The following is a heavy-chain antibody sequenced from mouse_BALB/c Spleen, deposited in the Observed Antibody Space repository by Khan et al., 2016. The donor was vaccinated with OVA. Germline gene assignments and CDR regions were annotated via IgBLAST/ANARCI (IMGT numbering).Heavy chain of an antibody. CDR3: ARNSYRYDFTY. D-gene: IGHD2-12*01. Sequence: QVQLQQPGPGLVQPSQSLSITCTVSGFSLITYGVHWVRQSPGKGLEWLGVIWSDGSTDYNAAFISRLSITKDNSKSQVFFKMNSLQADDTAIYXCARNSYRYDFTYWGRGTLVTVSA. CDR2: IWSDGST. V-gene: IGHV2-2*01. J-gene: IGHJ3*01. CDR1: GFSLITYG.